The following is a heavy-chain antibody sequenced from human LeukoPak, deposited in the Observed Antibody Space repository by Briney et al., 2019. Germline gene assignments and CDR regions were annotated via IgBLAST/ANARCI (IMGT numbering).Heavy chain of an antibody. V-gene: IGHV1-58*02. J-gene: IGHJ4*02. Sequence: SVKVSCKASGFTFTSSAMQWVRQARGQRLECIGWIVVGSGNTNYAQKFQERVTITRDMSTSTAYMELSSLRSEDTAVYYCAAVALTPRIAVAGGYWGQENLVTVSS. CDR2: IVVGSGNT. D-gene: IGHD6-19*01. CDR1: GFTFTSSA. CDR3: AAVALTPRIAVAGGY.